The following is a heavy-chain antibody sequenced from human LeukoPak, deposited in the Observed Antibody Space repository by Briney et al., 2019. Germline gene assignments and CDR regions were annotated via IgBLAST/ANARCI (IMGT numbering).Heavy chain of an antibody. CDR2: ISSSGSTI. V-gene: IGHV3-11*04. J-gene: IGHJ4*02. CDR1: GFTFSDYY. D-gene: IGHD4-17*01. Sequence: GGSLRLSCAASGFTFSDYYMSWIRQAPGKGLEWVSYISSSGSTIYYADSVKGRFTTSRDNAKNSLYLQMNSLRAEDTAVYYCASLSGGDYGDYVAPGYWGQGTLVTVSS. CDR3: ASLSGGDYGDYVAPGY.